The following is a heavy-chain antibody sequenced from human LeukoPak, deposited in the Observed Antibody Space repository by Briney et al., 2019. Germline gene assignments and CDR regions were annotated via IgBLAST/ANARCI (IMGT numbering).Heavy chain of an antibody. J-gene: IGHJ4*02. CDR1: GFTFSSYS. D-gene: IGHD5-18*01. Sequence: GGSLRLSCAASGFTFSSYSMNWVRQAPGKGLEWVSYISSSSGTTYYADSVKGRFTISRDNSKNTLYLQMNSLRAEDTAVYYCAKVRGYSYGYGDYWGQGTLVTVSS. CDR2: ISSSSGTT. V-gene: IGHV3-48*01. CDR3: AKVRGYSYGYGDY.